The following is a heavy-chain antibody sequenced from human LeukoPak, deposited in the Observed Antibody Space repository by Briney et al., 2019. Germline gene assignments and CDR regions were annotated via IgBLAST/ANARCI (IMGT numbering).Heavy chain of an antibody. CDR3: ARDRDSSGWYEGFDY. CDR2: ISYDGSNK. V-gene: IGHV3-30-3*01. Sequence: PTGGSLRLSCAASGFTFSSSAMHWVRQAPDKGLEWVAVISYDGSNKSYADSVKGRFTISRDNSKNTLYLQMNSLRADDTAVYYCARDRDSSGWYEGFDYWGQGTLVTVSS. D-gene: IGHD6-19*01. J-gene: IGHJ4*02. CDR1: GFTFSSSA.